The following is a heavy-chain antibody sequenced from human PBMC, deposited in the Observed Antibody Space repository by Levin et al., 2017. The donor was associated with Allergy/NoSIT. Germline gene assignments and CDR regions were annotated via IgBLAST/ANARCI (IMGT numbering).Heavy chain of an antibody. J-gene: IGHJ6*02. Sequence: GESLKISCAASGFTFSNAWMNWVRQAPGKGLEWVGRIKSKTDGGTTDYAAPVKGRFTISRDDSKNTLYLQMNSLKTEDTAVYYCTTDSSFWLVGFGELLSGYDYYGMDVWGQGTTVTVSS. CDR1: GFTFSNAW. V-gene: IGHV3-15*07. CDR2: IKSKTDGGTT. CDR3: TTDSSFWLVGFGELLSGYDYYGMDV. D-gene: IGHD3-10*01.